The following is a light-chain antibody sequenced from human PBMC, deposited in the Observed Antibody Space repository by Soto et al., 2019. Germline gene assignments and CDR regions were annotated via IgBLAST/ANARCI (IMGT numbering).Light chain of an antibody. Sequence: DIVMTQSPDSLAVSLGERATINCKSSQNVLYSPNNKNALVWYQQKPGQPPKLLISWASTRESGVPDRFSGSGSGTDFSLTISSLQAEDGAVYYCQQFYTTPTFGGGTKVEIK. J-gene: IGKJ4*01. CDR2: WAS. CDR3: QQFYTTPT. V-gene: IGKV4-1*01. CDR1: QNVLYSPNNKNA.